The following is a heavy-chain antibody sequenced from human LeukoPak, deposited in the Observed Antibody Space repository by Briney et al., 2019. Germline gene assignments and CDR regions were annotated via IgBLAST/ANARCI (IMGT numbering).Heavy chain of an antibody. Sequence: GRSLRLSCAASGFTFSSYGMHWVRQAPGKGLEWVAVISYDGSNKYYADSVKGRFTISRDNSKNTLYLQMNSLRAEDTAVYYCAELRSDGDYWGQRTLVTVSS. CDR2: ISYDGSNK. CDR1: GFTFSSYG. CDR3: AELRSDGDY. V-gene: IGHV3-30*18. J-gene: IGHJ4*02. D-gene: IGHD5-12*01.